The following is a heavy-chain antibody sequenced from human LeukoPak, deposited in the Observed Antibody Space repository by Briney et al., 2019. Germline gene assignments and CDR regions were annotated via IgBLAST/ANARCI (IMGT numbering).Heavy chain of an antibody. CDR1: GESFSGYY. J-gene: IGHJ4*02. Sequence: SETLSLTCAVYGESFSGYYWSWIRQPPGKGLEWIGDLNHSGTTNYNPSLKSRLTISVDTSKNQFSLKLSSVTAADTAVYYCARRGMMYSYDSSGYPHWGQGTLVSVSS. V-gene: IGHV4-34*01. CDR3: ARRGMMYSYDSSGYPH. CDR2: LNHSGTT. D-gene: IGHD3-22*01.